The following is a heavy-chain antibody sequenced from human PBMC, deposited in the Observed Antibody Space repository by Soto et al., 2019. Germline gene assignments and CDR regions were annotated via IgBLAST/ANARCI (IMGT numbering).Heavy chain of an antibody. V-gene: IGHV4-39*01. CDR3: ARHTTADYGGNSDY. CDR1: GGSISSSSYY. J-gene: IGHJ4*02. Sequence: QLQLQESGPGLVKPSETLSLTCTVSGGSISSSSYYWGWIRQPPGKGLEWIGSIYYSGSTYYNPSLXXXVXVSVDTSKNQFSLKLSSVTAADTAVYYCARHTTADYGGNSDYWGQGTLVTVSS. D-gene: IGHD4-17*01. CDR2: IYYSGST.